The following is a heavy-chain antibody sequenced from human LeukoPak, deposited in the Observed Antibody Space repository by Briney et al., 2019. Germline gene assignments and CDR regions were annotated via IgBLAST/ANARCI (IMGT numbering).Heavy chain of an antibody. CDR3: AKGDYLSHYGMDV. J-gene: IGHJ6*02. CDR2: ISYDGSNK. D-gene: IGHD4-17*01. V-gene: IGHV3-30*18. Sequence: PGRSLRLSCAASGFTFSSYGMHWVRQAPGKGLEWVAVISYDGSNKYYADSVKGRFTISRDNSKNTLYLQMNSLRAEDTAVYYCAKGDYLSHYGMDVWGQGTTVTVSS. CDR1: GFTFSSYG.